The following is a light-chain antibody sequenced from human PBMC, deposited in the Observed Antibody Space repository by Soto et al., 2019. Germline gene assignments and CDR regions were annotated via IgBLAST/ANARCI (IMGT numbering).Light chain of an antibody. CDR1: QSIITW. V-gene: IGKV1-5*03. J-gene: IGKJ2*01. CDR3: QQYNSSPYT. Sequence: DIQMTQSPSTLSASVGDRFIITCRASQSIITWLACYQQKPGKAPKLLIYKASSLESGVPSRFSGSGSGTEFTLTISSLQPDDCATYYCQQYNSSPYTFGQGTKLEIK. CDR2: KAS.